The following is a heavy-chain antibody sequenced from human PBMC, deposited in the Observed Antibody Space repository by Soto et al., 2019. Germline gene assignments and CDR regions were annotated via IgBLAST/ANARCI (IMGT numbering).Heavy chain of an antibody. CDR3: ARGDATKIVVTTYYAMDV. V-gene: IGHV1-69*12. CDR1: GGSLSNYG. CDR2: IIPVFGTP. Sequence: QVQLVQSGAEVKKPGSSVKVSCKASGGSLSNYGISCVRQAPGQGLEWMGAIIPVFGTPNYAQKFQDRVTITADESTTTVYMEVRSLTSEDTAVYYCARGDATKIVVTTYYAMDVWGQGTTVTVSS. D-gene: IGHD3-22*01. J-gene: IGHJ6*02.